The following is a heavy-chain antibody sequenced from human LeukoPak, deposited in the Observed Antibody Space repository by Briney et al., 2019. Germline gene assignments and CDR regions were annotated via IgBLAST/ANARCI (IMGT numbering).Heavy chain of an antibody. CDR1: GFTVSGNY. V-gene: IGHV3-66*01. J-gene: IGHJ4*02. Sequence: PGGSLRLSCAASGFTVSGNYMSWVRQAPGKGPEWVSVIYANGRTYYADSVKGRFTISRDNSKNTLYLQMNSLRAEDTAVYYCARESNSGYYFSYWGQGTLVTVSS. CDR3: ARESNSGYYFSY. CDR2: IYANGRT. D-gene: IGHD3-22*01.